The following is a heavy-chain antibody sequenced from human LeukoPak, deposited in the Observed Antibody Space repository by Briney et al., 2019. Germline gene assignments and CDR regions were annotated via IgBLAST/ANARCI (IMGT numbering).Heavy chain of an antibody. CDR1: GYTFTSYY. Sequence: ASVTVSCTASGYTFTSYYMHWVRQAPGQGLEWMGIINPSGGSTSYAQKFQGRVTMTRDTSTSTVYMELSSLRSEDTAVYYCARYSSGWSSFDYWGQGTLVTVSS. CDR2: INPSGGST. CDR3: ARYSSGWSSFDY. D-gene: IGHD6-19*01. J-gene: IGHJ4*02. V-gene: IGHV1-46*01.